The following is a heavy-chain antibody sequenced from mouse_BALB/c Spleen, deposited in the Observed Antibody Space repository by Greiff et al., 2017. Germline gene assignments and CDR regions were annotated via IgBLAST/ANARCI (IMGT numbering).Heavy chain of an antibody. J-gene: IGHJ4*01. CDR3: ARGGVYYGSLYAMDY. CDR1: GYSFTGYY. Sequence: VQLQQSGPELVKPGASVKISCKASGYSFTGYYMHWVKQSHVKSLEWIGRINPYNGATSYNQNFKDKASLTVDKSSSTAYMELHSLTSEDSAVYYCARGGVYYGSLYAMDYWGQGTSVTVSS. CDR2: INPYNGAT. V-gene: IGHV1-31*01. D-gene: IGHD1-1*01.